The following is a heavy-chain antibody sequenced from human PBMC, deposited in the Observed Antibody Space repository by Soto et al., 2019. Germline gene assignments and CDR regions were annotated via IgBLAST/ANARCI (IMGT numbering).Heavy chain of an antibody. CDR2: INTDGSST. Sequence: GGSLRLSCAASGFTFSNHWMHWVRQAPGKGLVWVSRINTDGSSTNYADSVKGRFTISRDNAKNTVYLQMNSLRAEDTAVYYCTRGQLWSYYFDYWGQGTLVTVSS. J-gene: IGHJ4*02. CDR1: GFTFSNHW. CDR3: TRGQLWSYYFDY. V-gene: IGHV3-74*01. D-gene: IGHD5-18*01.